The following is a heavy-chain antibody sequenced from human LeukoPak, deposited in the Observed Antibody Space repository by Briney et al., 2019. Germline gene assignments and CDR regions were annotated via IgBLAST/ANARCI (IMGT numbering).Heavy chain of an antibody. D-gene: IGHD2-15*01. V-gene: IGHV1-18*04. J-gene: IGHJ6*02. CDR2: ISAYNGNT. CDR3: ARDHGGDIVVVVAAYYGMDV. Sequence: ASVKVSCKASGYTFTSYYMHWVRQAPGQGLEWMGWISAYNGNTNYAQKLQGRVTMTTDTSTSTAYMELRSLRSDDTAVYYCARDHGGDIVVVVAAYYGMDVWGQGTTVTVSS. CDR1: GYTFTSYY.